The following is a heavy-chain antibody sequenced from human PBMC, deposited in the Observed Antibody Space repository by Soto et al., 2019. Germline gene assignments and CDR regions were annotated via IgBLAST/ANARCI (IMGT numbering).Heavy chain of an antibody. CDR3: ARNSDHFDS. Sequence: YWGWIRQPPGKGLGWVSYISSSSRTIFYADSVRGRFTISRDNAENLVYLQMDSLRAEDTALYYCARNSDHFDSWGQGTLVTVSS. CDR1: Y. V-gene: IGHV3-11*01. J-gene: IGHJ5*01. D-gene: IGHD6-13*01. CDR2: ISSSSRTI.